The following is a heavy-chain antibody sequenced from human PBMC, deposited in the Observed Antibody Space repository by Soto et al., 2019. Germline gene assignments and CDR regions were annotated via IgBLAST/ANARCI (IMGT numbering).Heavy chain of an antibody. V-gene: IGHV4-34*01. CDR2: IDHSART. J-gene: IGHJ3*01. D-gene: IGHD3-22*01. CDR1: CGSLSPYY. Sequence: PSENLSLTSAVYCGSLSPYYWLCIRQPAGKGMEWIVEIDHSARTKYKPSLKSRVTISVDTSTNQSSLRLTSVKAADTAVYYCVRWDSGDSYDSNDDAFAVGRKGQMVT. CDR3: VRWDSGDSYDSNDDAFAV.